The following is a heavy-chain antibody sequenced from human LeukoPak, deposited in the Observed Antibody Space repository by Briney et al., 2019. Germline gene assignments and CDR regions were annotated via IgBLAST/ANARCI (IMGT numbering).Heavy chain of an antibody. D-gene: IGHD4-23*01. CDR2: ISAYNGNT. CDR1: GYTFTSYG. Sequence: ASVKVSCKASGYTFTSYGISWVRQAPGQGLEWMGWISAYNGNTNYAQKLQGRVTMTTDTSTSTAYMELRSLRSDDTAVYYCARGVRADYGGNSGFDYWGQGTLVTISS. J-gene: IGHJ4*02. V-gene: IGHV1-18*01. CDR3: ARGVRADYGGNSGFDY.